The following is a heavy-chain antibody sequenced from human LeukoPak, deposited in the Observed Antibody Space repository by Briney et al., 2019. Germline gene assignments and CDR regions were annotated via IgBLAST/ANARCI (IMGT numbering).Heavy chain of an antibody. CDR1: GFIFSNFG. CDR2: IAYDGRNK. D-gene: IGHD3-16*01. J-gene: IGHJ6*03. V-gene: IGHV3-30*18. Sequence: PGGSLRLSCAASGFIFSNFGMHWVRQAPGKGLEWVAVIAYDGRNKYYGDAVKGRFTISRDNSKNTVHLQMSSLRDEDTGVYYCAKGLRTGVGPYMGYHYYMDVWGKGATVAVSS. CDR3: AKGLRTGVGPYMGYHYYMDV.